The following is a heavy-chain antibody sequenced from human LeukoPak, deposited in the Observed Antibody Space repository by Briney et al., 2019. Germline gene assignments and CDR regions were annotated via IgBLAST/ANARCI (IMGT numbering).Heavy chain of an antibody. CDR2: IYSGGST. J-gene: IGHJ4*02. Sequence: GGSLRLSCAASEFTVSVNYMSWVRQAPGKGLEWVSFIYSGGSTYYADSVKGRFTISRDNSKNTLYLQMGSLRAEDMAVYYCARGSSSSLYFDYWGQGTLVTVSS. V-gene: IGHV3-53*05. CDR1: EFTVSVNY. CDR3: ARGSSSSLYFDY. D-gene: IGHD6-13*01.